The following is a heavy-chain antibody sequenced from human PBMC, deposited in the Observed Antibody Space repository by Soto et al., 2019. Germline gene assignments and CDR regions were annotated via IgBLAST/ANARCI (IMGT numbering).Heavy chain of an antibody. J-gene: IGHJ5*02. CDR2: ISGSGGAT. V-gene: IGHV3-23*01. Sequence: GGSLRLSCAASGFTFTSSAMSWVRQAPGKGLEWVSSISGSGGATYYADSVKGRFTISRDDSKSTLYLQMDSLRAEDTALYYCAKAGRPYYDLWSENRFDPWGQGTLVTVSS. CDR3: AKAGRPYYDLWSENRFDP. D-gene: IGHD3-3*01. CDR1: GFTFTSSA.